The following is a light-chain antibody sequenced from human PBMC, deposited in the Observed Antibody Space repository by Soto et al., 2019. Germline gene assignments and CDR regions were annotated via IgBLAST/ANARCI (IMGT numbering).Light chain of an antibody. CDR1: QSLGTDF. CDR2: GAS. Sequence: EIVLTQSPGTLSLSQGESGTLSCRASQSLGTDFLAWFQQKPGQAPRLLIYGASTRATGIPDRFSGSGSGTDFTRTITRLEPEASAVYYCQHYGVSPRTFGQGTKVQIK. V-gene: IGKV3-20*01. CDR3: QHYGVSPRT. J-gene: IGKJ1*01.